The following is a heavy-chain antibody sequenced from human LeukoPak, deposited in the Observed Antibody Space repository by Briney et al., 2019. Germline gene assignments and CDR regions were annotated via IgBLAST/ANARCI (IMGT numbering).Heavy chain of an antibody. V-gene: IGHV1-3*01. CDR3: ARDYYDSSGYYVHDY. CDR2: INAGNGNT. CDR1: GYTFTSYA. Sequence: ASVKVSCKASGYTFTSYAMNWVRQAPGQRLEWMGWINAGNGNTKYSQKFQGRVTITRDTSASTAYMELSSLRSEDTAVYYCARDYYDSSGYYVHDYWGQGTLVTVSS. D-gene: IGHD3-22*01. J-gene: IGHJ4*02.